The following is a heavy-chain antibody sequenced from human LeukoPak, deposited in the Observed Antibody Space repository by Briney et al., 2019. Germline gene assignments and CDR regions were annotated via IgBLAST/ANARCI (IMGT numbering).Heavy chain of an antibody. Sequence: PLETLSLTCTVSGGSISGSSYYWGWIRQPPGKGLEWIGSIYYSGSTYYNPSLKSRVTISVDTSKNQFSLKLSSGTAADTAVYYCARQIWARRSINWNPSFWVYWGQGTLVTVSS. CDR1: GGSISGSSYY. J-gene: IGHJ4*02. D-gene: IGHD1-1*01. CDR3: ARQIWARRSINWNPSFWVY. V-gene: IGHV4-39*01. CDR2: IYYSGST.